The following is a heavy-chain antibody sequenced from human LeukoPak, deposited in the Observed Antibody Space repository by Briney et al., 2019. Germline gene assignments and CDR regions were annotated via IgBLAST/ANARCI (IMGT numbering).Heavy chain of an antibody. D-gene: IGHD3-22*01. CDR3: TTDFWEIYDSSGRFDY. V-gene: IGHV3-15*01. J-gene: IGHJ4*02. Sequence: AGGSPRLSCAASGFTFSNAWMSWVRQAPGKGLEWVGRIKSKTDGGTTDYAAPVKGRFTISRDDSKNTLYLQMNSLKTEDTAVYYCTTDFWEIYDSSGRFDYWGQGTLVTVSS. CDR2: IKSKTDGGTT. CDR1: GFTFSNAW.